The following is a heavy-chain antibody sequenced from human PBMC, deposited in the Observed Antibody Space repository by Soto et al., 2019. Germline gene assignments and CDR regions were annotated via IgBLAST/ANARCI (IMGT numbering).Heavy chain of an antibody. CDR1: GLTFSSW. J-gene: IGHJ4*02. D-gene: IGHD5-18*01. Sequence: GGSLRLSCVASGLTFSSWMSWVRQAPGKGLEWVAMTTQDGSGKHYVDSVKGRFNISRDSAKNSMFLQMNSLTVEYSAMYYCASLDTAMIKTAGYWGQGTQVTVSS. V-gene: IGHV3-7*01. CDR2: TTQDGSGK. CDR3: ASLDTAMIKTAGY.